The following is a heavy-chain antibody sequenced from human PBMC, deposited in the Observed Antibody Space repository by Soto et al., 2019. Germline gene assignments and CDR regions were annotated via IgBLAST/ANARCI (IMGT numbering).Heavy chain of an antibody. Sequence: QVQLVESGGGVVQPGKSLRLSCAASDFAFRSYAMTWVRQTPGKGLEWVAVISYDGGREFYADSVSGRFTISRDNSNNTLYLHLKSLRPDETAMYFCARGFGRSTEPFPDQWGQGTLVIVSS. CDR2: ISYDGGRE. CDR3: ARGFGRSTEPFPDQ. J-gene: IGHJ4*02. D-gene: IGHD3-16*01. CDR1: DFAFRSYA. V-gene: IGHV3-30-3*01.